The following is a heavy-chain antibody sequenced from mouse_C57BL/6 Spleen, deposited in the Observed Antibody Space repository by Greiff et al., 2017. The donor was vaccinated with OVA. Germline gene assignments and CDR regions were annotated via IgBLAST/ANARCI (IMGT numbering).Heavy chain of an antibody. CDR2: INYDGSST. V-gene: IGHV5-16*01. CDR3: ARERYYGSSYDWYFDV. D-gene: IGHD1-1*01. CDR1: GFTFSDYY. Sequence: EVQLVESEGGLVQPGRSMKLSCTASGFTFSDYYMAWVRQVPEKGLEWVANINYDGSSTYYLDSLKSRFIISRDNAKNILYLQMSSLKSEDTATYYCARERYYGSSYDWYFDVWGTGTTVTVSS. J-gene: IGHJ1*03.